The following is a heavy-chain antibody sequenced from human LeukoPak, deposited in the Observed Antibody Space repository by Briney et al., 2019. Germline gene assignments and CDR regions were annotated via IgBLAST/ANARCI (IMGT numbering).Heavy chain of an antibody. V-gene: IGHV4-59*01. CDR1: GASMSSFY. CDR3: ARLTSDYDFDF. Sequence: SETLSLTCTVSGASMSSFYWSWIRQPPGKGLEWIAYIFYSGTTNCNPSLKRRLTMSIDTSKNQFSLRLSSVTAADTAIYYCARLTSDYDFDFWGQGTLVTVSS. CDR2: IFYSGTT. D-gene: IGHD4-17*01. J-gene: IGHJ4*02.